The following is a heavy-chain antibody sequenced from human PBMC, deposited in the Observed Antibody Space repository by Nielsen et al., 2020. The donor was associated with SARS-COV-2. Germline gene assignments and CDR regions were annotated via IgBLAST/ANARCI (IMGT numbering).Heavy chain of an antibody. Sequence: GESLKISCAASGFTFSNAWMSWVRQAPGKGLEWVGRIKSKTDGGTTDYAAPVKGRFTISRDDSKNTLYLQMNSLKTEDTVVYYCTTDPRVTIFGVVIISGDYWGQGTLVTVSS. J-gene: IGHJ4*02. CDR3: TTDPRVTIFGVVIISGDY. CDR1: GFTFSNAW. D-gene: IGHD3-3*01. V-gene: IGHV3-15*01. CDR2: IKSKTDGGTT.